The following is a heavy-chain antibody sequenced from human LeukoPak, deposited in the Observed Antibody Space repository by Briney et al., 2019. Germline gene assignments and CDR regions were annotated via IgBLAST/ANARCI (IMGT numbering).Heavy chain of an antibody. CDR2: IYYSRST. CDR1: GGSISSYY. V-gene: IGHV4-59*01. J-gene: IGHJ4*02. CDR3: ARLISRGSGSYYGFDY. D-gene: IGHD3-10*01. Sequence: PSETLSLTCTVSGGSISSYYWSWIRQPPGKGLEWIGYIYYSRSTNYNPSLKSRVTISVDTSKNQFSLKLSSVTAADTAVYYCARLISRGSGSYYGFDYWGQGTLVTVSS.